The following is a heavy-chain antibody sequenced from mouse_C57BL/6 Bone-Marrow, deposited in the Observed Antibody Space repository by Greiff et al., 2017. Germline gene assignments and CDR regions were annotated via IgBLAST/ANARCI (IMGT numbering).Heavy chain of an antibody. Sequence: QVQLQQPGAELVKPGASVTLSCKASGYTFTSYWMHWVKRRSGRGLVWIGRIVPNSGGTKYNEKFKSKATLTVDKPSSTAYMQLSSLTSEDSAVYYCAREGDGYPFAYWGQGTLVTVSA. CDR3: AREGDGYPFAY. J-gene: IGHJ3*01. V-gene: IGHV1-72*01. CDR2: IVPNSGGT. D-gene: IGHD2-3*01. CDR1: GYTFTSYW.